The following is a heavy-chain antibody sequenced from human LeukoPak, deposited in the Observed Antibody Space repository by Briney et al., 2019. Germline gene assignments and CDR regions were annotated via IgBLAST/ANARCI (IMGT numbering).Heavy chain of an antibody. Sequence: SETLSLTCTVSGGSISSYYWSWIRQTPGKGLEWIGYIYYSGSTNYNPSLKSRVTISVDTSKNQFSLKLSSVTAADTAVYYCARDTGSYSFDYWGQGTLVTVSS. D-gene: IGHD1-26*01. V-gene: IGHV4-59*01. CDR3: ARDTGSYSFDY. J-gene: IGHJ4*02. CDR2: IYYSGST. CDR1: GGSISSYY.